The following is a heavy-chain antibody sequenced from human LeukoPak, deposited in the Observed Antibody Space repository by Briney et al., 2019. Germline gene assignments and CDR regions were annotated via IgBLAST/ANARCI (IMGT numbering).Heavy chain of an antibody. CDR1: GFTFSSYG. CDR2: ISYDGSNK. J-gene: IGHJ4*02. D-gene: IGHD5-18*01. CDR3: AKTSRGYSYGLKYFDY. V-gene: IGHV3-30*18. Sequence: QPGRSLRLSCAASGFTFSSYGMHWVRQAPGKGLEWVAVISYDGSNKYYADSVKGRFTISRGNSKNTLYLQMNSLRAEDTAVYYCAKTSRGYSYGLKYFDYWGQGTLVTVSS.